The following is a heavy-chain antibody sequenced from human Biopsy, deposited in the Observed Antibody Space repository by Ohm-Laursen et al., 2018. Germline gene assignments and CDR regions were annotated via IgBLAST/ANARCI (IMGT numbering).Heavy chain of an antibody. CDR1: GDSISSYY. CDR3: ARDRGYYSDRTVPGYFDL. V-gene: IGHV4-59*01. CDR2: VYYTGST. J-gene: IGHJ5*02. Sequence: SETLSLTWTVSGDSISSYYWSWIRQPPGKGLRWIGYVYYTGSTDYNPSLQSRVTISVDTSKNHFSLRLRSVTPADTAIYYCARDRGYYSDRTVPGYFDLWGQGTLVTVSS. D-gene: IGHD3-22*01.